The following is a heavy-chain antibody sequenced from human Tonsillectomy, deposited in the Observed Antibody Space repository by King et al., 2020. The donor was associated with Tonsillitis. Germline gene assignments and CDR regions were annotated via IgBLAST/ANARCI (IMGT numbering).Heavy chain of an antibody. CDR1: GFTFSSYA. D-gene: IGHD4-23*01. J-gene: IGHJ4*02. CDR3: AGANTVAKY. CDR2: ISGSGGTT. V-gene: IGHV3-23*04. Sequence: VQLVESGGGLVQPGGSLRLSCAASGFTFSSYAMSWVRQSPGKGLDWVSAISGSGGTTYYADSVKGRFTISRDNSKNTRYLQMNSLRADDTAVYYCAGANTVAKYWGQGTLVTVSS.